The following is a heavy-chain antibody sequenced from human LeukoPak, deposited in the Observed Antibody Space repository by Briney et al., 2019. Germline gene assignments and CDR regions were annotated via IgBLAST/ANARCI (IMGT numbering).Heavy chain of an antibody. Sequence: SETLSLTCSVSGDSIRSNGWSWIRQPRGKGLQGIGYISYSGGSYYNPSLNSRVIVSMDTSKNQFSLNLRSATAADTALYYCARMRRDGYNSPDYWGQGTLVTVSS. CDR2: ISYSGGS. CDR1: GDSIRSNG. CDR3: ARMRRDGYNSPDY. D-gene: IGHD5-24*01. J-gene: IGHJ4*02. V-gene: IGHV4-59*01.